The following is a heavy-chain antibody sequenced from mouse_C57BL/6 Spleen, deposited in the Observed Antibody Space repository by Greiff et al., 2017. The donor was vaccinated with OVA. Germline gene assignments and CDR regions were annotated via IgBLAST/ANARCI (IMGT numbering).Heavy chain of an antibody. CDR1: GYTFTSYW. Sequence: QVQLQQPGAELVKPGASVKMSCKASGYTFTSYWITWVKQRPGQGLEWIGDIYPGSGSTNYNEKFKSKATLTVDTSSSTAYMQLSSLTSEDSAVYYCAHYSNGIDAMDYWGQGTSVTVSS. V-gene: IGHV1-55*01. CDR2: IYPGSGST. CDR3: AHYSNGIDAMDY. D-gene: IGHD2-5*01. J-gene: IGHJ4*01.